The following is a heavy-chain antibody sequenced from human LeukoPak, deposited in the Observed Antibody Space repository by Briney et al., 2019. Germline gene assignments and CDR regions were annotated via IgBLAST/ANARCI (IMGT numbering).Heavy chain of an antibody. CDR2: ISSSGGTK. V-gene: IGHV3-48*03. J-gene: IGHJ4*02. D-gene: IGHD6-19*01. CDR3: ARGDTVMVTAVAGTGVDLDY. CDR1: GFTFSSYE. Sequence: AGGSLRLSCAASGFTFSSYEMNWVRQAPGKGLEWVSHISSSGGTKYYADSVKGRFTISRDNAKNSVYLQMNTLRAEDTAVYYCARGDTVMVTAVAGTGVDLDYWGQGTLVTVSS.